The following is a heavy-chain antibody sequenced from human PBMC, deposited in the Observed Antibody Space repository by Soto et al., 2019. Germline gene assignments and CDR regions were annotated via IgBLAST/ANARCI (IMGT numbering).Heavy chain of an antibody. CDR1: GGTFSSYA. D-gene: IGHD3-10*01. Sequence: GASVKVSCKASGGTFSSYAINWVRQAPGQRLEWMGGVIPIFGTANYAQKFQGRVTITADESTSTAYMELSSLRSEDTAVYYCARGESYGSGSFLSQLYYYYGMDGWGQGTTVTVSS. J-gene: IGHJ6*02. V-gene: IGHV1-69*13. CDR2: VIPIFGTA. CDR3: ARGESYGSGSFLSQLYYYYGMDG.